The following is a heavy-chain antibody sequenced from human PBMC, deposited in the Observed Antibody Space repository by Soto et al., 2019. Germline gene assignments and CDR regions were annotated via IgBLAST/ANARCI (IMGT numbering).Heavy chain of an antibody. J-gene: IGHJ3*02. D-gene: IGHD3-10*01. CDR1: GFTFSSYA. Sequence: GGSLRLSCAASGFTFSSYAMSWVRQAPGKGLEWVSAISGSGGSTYYADSVKGRFTISRDNSKNTLYLQMNSLRAEDTAVYYCAKGGGQGPYGSGSYDAFDIWGQGTMVTVSS. CDR3: AKGGGQGPYGSGSYDAFDI. V-gene: IGHV3-23*01. CDR2: ISGSGGST.